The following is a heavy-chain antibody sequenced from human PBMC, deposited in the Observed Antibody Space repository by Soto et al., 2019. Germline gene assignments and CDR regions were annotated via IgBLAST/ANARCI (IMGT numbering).Heavy chain of an antibody. J-gene: IGHJ4*02. D-gene: IGHD5-18*01. V-gene: IGHV1-69*02. Sequence: GASVKVSCKASGGTFSSYTISWVRQAPGQGLEWMGRIIPILGIANYAQKFQGRATITADKSTSTAYMELSSLRSEDTAVYYCGHSYGYRVFGYWGQGTLVTVSS. CDR2: IIPILGIA. CDR1: GGTFSSYT. CDR3: GHSYGYRVFGY.